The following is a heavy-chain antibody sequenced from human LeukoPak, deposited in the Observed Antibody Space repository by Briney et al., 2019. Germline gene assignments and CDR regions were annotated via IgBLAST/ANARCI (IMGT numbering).Heavy chain of an antibody. Sequence: SQTLSLTCAVSGGSISSGGYSWRWIRQPPGKGLEWIGYIYHSGSTYYNPSLKSRVTISVDRSKNQFSLKLSSVTAADTAVYYCARGGGYSYGYAYWGQGTLVTASS. CDR2: IYHSGST. V-gene: IGHV4-30-2*01. CDR1: GGSISSGGYS. D-gene: IGHD5-18*01. J-gene: IGHJ4*02. CDR3: ARGGGYSYGYAY.